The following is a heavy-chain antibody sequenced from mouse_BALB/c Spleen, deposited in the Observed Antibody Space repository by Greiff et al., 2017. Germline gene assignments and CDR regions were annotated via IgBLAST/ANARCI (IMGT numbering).Heavy chain of an antibody. Sequence: DVMLVESGGGLVKPGGSLKLSCAASGFAFSSYDMSWVRQTPEKRLEWVAYISSGGGSTYYPDTVKGRFTISRDNAKNTLYLQMSSLKSEDTAMYYCARQEDYAMDYWGQGTSVTVSS. CDR1: GFAFSSYD. CDR2: ISSGGGST. V-gene: IGHV5-12-1*01. CDR3: ARQEDYAMDY. J-gene: IGHJ4*01.